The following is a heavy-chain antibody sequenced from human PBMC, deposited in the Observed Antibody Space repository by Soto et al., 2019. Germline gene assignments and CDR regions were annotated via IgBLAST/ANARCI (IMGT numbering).Heavy chain of an antibody. CDR3: TKDGVAGYGMDV. CDR1: GFTFSS. Sequence: QVQLVESGGGVVXPGRSLRLSCAASGFTFSSMHWVRQAPGKGLEWVAIISYDGNNKYYLDSVKGRFTISRDNSKNTLYLQMNSLRAEDTAVYYCTKDGVAGYGMDVWGQGTTVTVSS. V-gene: IGHV3-30*18. D-gene: IGHD6-19*01. J-gene: IGHJ6*02. CDR2: ISYDGNNK.